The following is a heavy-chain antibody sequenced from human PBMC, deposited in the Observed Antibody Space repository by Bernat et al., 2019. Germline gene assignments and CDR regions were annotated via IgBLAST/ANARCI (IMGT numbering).Heavy chain of an antibody. CDR2: IFYRGST. V-gene: IGHV4-31*03. D-gene: IGHD2-21*02. J-gene: IGHJ5*02. CDR3: VRTTSACGGDCSWFDP. Sequence: QVQLQESGPGLVKPSQTLSLTCTVSGGSISTANYYWSWIRQHPGKGLEWIGYIFYRGSTYYNPSLKRRVTISLDTSKNQFSLQLSSVTAAATAVYYCVRTTSACGGDCSWFDPWGRGTLVAVSS. CDR1: GGSISTANYY.